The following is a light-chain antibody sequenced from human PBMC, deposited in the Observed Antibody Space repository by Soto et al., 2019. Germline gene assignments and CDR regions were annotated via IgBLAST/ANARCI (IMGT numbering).Light chain of an antibody. CDR1: SSNIGAGYD. CDR2: GNT. V-gene: IGLV1-40*01. CDR3: QSYDNSLSGSGV. J-gene: IGLJ3*02. Sequence: QSVLTQPPSVSGAPGQRVTISCTGSSSNIGAGYDVHWYQQVPGTAPRLLIYGNTNRPSGVPDRFSGYKSGTSASLAITGLQTEDEADYYCQSYDNSLSGSGVFGGGTKLTFL.